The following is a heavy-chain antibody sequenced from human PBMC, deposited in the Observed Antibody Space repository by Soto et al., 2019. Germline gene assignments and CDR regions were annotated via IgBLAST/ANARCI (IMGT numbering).Heavy chain of an antibody. CDR3: AKTNYDFWSGYYQYYYYGMDV. V-gene: IGHV3-30*18. CDR2: ISYDGSNK. J-gene: IGHJ6*02. Sequence: GGSLRLSCAASGFTFSSYGMHWVRQAPGKGLEWVAVISYDGSNKYYADSVKGRLTISRDNSKNTLYLQMNSLRAEDTAVYYCAKTNYDFWSGYYQYYYYGMDVWGQGTTVTVSS. CDR1: GFTFSSYG. D-gene: IGHD3-3*01.